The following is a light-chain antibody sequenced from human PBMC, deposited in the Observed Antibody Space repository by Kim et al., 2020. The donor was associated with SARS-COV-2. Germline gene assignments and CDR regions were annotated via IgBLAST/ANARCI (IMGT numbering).Light chain of an antibody. CDR3: QKYNSAPWT. CDR1: QGIGNY. V-gene: IGKV1-27*01. Sequence: SSVGDRVNITCRASQGIGNYLAWYQQKPGKLPELLIYAASALQSGVPFRFSGSGSGTDFTLTINSLQPEDVATYFCQKYNSAPWTFGQGTKVEIK. CDR2: AAS. J-gene: IGKJ1*01.